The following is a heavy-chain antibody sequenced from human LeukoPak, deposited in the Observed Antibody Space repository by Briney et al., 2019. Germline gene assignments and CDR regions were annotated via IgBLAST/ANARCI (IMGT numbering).Heavy chain of an antibody. J-gene: IGHJ4*02. V-gene: IGHV3-23*01. CDR3: AKDRPTVSPWPFDY. D-gene: IGHD4-11*01. Sequence: GGSLRLSCAASGFTFSSYAMTWVRQAPGKGLEWVSTISGSGASTYYADSVKGRFTISRDNSKNTLYLQMNSLRAEDTTVYYCAKDRPTVSPWPFDYWGQGTLVTVSS. CDR2: ISGSGAST. CDR1: GFTFSSYA.